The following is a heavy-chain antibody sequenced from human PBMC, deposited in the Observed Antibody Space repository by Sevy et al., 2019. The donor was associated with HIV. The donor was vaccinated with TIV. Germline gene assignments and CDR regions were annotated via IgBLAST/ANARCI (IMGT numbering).Heavy chain of an antibody. CDR3: ARDQYYDSSGSPYFDY. V-gene: IGHV3-30-3*01. CDR2: ISYDGSNK. CDR1: GFTFSSYA. Sequence: GGSLRLSCAASGFTFSSYAMHWVRQAPGKGLEWVAVISYDGSNKYYADSVKGRFTISRGNSKNTLYLQMNSLRAEDTAVYYCARDQYYDSSGSPYFDYWGQGTLVTVSS. J-gene: IGHJ4*02. D-gene: IGHD3-22*01.